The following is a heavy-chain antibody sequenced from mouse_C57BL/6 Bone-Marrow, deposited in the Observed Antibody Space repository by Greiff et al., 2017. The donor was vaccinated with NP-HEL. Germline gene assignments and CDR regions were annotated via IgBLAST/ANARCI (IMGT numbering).Heavy chain of an antibody. V-gene: IGHV7-1*01. CDR3: ARDAPYGNFDY. CDR1: GFTFSDFY. Sequence: EVNVVESGGGLVQSGRSLRLSCATSGFTFSDFYMEWVRQAPGKGLEWIAASRNKANDYTTEYSASVKGRFIVSRDTSQSILYLQMNALRAEDTAIYYCARDAPYGNFDYWGQGTTLTVSS. D-gene: IGHD2-1*01. CDR2: SRNKANDYTT. J-gene: IGHJ2*01.